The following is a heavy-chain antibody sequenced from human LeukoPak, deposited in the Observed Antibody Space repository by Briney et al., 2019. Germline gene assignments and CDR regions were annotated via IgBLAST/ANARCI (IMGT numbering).Heavy chain of an antibody. CDR3: ARDGSALPGSYGMDV. Sequence: ASVKVSCKASGYTFTGYYMHWVRQAPGQGLEWMGWINPNSGGTNYAQKFQGWVTMTRDTSISTACMELSRLRSDDTAVYYCARDGSALPGSYGMDVWGQGTTVTVSS. D-gene: IGHD1-1*01. CDR2: INPNSGGT. CDR1: GYTFTGYY. J-gene: IGHJ6*02. V-gene: IGHV1-2*04.